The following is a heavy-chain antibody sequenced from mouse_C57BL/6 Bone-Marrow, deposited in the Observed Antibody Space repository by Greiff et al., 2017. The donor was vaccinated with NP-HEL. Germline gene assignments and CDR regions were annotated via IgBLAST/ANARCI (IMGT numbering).Heavy chain of an antibody. J-gene: IGHJ1*03. CDR3: ARYTLHYYGSILCYFDV. Sequence: QVQLQQPGAELVKPGASVKMSCKASGYTFTSYWITWVKQRPGPGLEWIGDIYPGSGSTNYNEKFKSKATLTVDTSSSTAYMQLSSLTSEDSAVFYCARYTLHYYGSILCYFDVWGTWTTVTVAS. D-gene: IGHD1-1*01. CDR2: IYPGSGST. CDR1: GYTFTSYW. V-gene: IGHV1-55*01.